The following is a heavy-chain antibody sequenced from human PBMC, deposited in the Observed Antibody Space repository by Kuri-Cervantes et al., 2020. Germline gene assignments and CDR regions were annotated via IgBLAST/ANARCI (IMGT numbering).Heavy chain of an antibody. Sequence: KVSCKGSGYSFTSYRMGWVRQMPGKGLEWMGIIYPGDSDTRYSPSLQGQVTISADKSISTAYLQWSSLKASDTAMYYCARFEADDSSGYYYGGWFDPWGQGTLVTVSS. CDR1: GYSFTSYR. J-gene: IGHJ5*02. CDR3: ARFEADDSSGYYYGGWFDP. V-gene: IGHV5-51*01. CDR2: IYPGDSDT. D-gene: IGHD3-22*01.